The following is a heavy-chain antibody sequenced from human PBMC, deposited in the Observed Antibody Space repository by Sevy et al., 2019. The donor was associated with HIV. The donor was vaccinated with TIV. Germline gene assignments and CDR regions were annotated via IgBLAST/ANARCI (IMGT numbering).Heavy chain of an antibody. CDR2: IYYRGST. CDR1: GGSISSYY. Sequence: SETLSLTCTVSGGSISSYYWSWIRQPPGKGLEWIGYIYYRGSTNYNPSLKSRVTISVDTSKNQFSLKLSSVTAADTAVYYCAREDTALAYFDYWGQGTLVTVSS. CDR3: AREDTALAYFDY. D-gene: IGHD5-18*01. V-gene: IGHV4-59*01. J-gene: IGHJ4*02.